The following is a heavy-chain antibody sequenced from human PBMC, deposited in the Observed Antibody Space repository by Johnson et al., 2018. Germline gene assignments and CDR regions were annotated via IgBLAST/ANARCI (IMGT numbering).Heavy chain of an antibody. V-gene: IGHV4-4*02. Sequence: QVQLQESGPGLMKPSGTLSLTCAVSGASISSTNWWTWVRQPPGKGLEWIGEIYHSGSANYNPSLKSRVTISVDKSKNQFSLKLSSVTAADTAVYYCARGERYDYRNYQERSGIDYWGQGTLVTVSS. CDR1: GASISSTNW. D-gene: IGHD4-11*01. CDR3: ARGERYDYRNYQERSGIDY. CDR2: IYHSGSA. J-gene: IGHJ4*02.